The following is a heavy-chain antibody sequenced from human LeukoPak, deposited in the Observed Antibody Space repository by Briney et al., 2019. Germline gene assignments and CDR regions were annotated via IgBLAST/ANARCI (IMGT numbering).Heavy chain of an antibody. CDR1: GFTFTTHD. CDR2: FDPEDGET. J-gene: IGHJ5*02. CDR3: ATQLAYCGGDCYWDP. V-gene: IGHV1-24*01. D-gene: IGHD2-21*02. Sequence: ASVKVSCKTSGFTFTTHDINWVRQAPGKGLEWMGGFDPEDGETIYAQKFQGRVTMTEDTSTDTAYMELSSLRSEDTAVYCCATQLAYCGGDCYWDPWGQGTLVTVSS.